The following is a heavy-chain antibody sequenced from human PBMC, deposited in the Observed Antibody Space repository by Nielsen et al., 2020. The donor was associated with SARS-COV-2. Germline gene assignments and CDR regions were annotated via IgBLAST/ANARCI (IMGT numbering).Heavy chain of an antibody. CDR1: GFTVSSNY. J-gene: IGHJ4*02. CDR2: IYSGGST. Sequence: GGSLRLSCAASGFTVSSNYMSWVRQAPGKGLEWVSVIYSGGSTYYADSVKGRFTISRDNSKNTLYLQMNSLRAEDTAVYYCAKEGGLRLGELSLFDYWGQGTLVTVSS. CDR3: AKEGGLRLGELSLFDY. D-gene: IGHD3-16*02. V-gene: IGHV3-53*01.